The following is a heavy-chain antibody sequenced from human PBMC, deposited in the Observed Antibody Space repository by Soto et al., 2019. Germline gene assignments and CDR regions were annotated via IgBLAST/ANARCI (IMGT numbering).Heavy chain of an antibody. J-gene: IGHJ4*02. V-gene: IGHV4-39*01. CDR1: GGSISSSTYY. CDR3: ARHRAEYSASPFDY. Sequence: SETLSLTCTVSGGSISSSTYYWGWIRQPPGKGLEWIGSIYYSGSTYYNPSLKSRVTISVDTSKNQLSLKLSSVTAADTAVYYCARHRAEYSASPFDYWGQGTLVTVSS. CDR2: IYYSGST. D-gene: IGHD6-6*01.